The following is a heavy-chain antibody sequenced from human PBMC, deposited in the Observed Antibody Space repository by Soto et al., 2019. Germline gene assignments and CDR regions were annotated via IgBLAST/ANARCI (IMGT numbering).Heavy chain of an antibody. D-gene: IGHD5-18*01. Sequence: EVQLVESGGGLVKPGGSLRLSCAASGFTFSNAWMNCVRQAPGKGLEWVGRIKSKTDGGTTDYAAPVKGRFTISRDDSKNTLYLQMNSLKTEDTAVYYCTRGSYQWSIDYWGQGTLVTVSS. CDR3: TRGSYQWSIDY. CDR2: IKSKTDGGTT. V-gene: IGHV3-15*07. J-gene: IGHJ4*02. CDR1: GFTFSNAW.